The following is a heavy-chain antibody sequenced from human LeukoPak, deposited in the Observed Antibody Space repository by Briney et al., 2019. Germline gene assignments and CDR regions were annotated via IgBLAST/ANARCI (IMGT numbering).Heavy chain of an antibody. CDR1: GYTFTGYY. J-gene: IGHJ3*02. CDR3: ARDRSVGATDDAFDI. Sequence: ASVKVSFKAPGYTFTGYYMHWVRQAPGQGLEWMGRINPNSGGTNYAQRFQGRVTMTRDTSISTGYMELNRLKSDDTAIYYCARDRSVGATDDAFDIWGPGTMVTVSS. V-gene: IGHV1-2*02. CDR2: INPNSGGT. D-gene: IGHD1-26*01.